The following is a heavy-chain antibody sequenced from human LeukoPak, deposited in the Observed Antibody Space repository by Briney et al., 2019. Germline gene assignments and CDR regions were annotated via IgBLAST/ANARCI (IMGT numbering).Heavy chain of an antibody. CDR2: ISSDART. J-gene: IGHJ4*02. Sequence: PGGSLRLSCAASGFTVSSSYMSWVRQAPGKGLEWVSVISSDARTNYADSVKGRFTISRDNSKNTLYLQMNSLRAEDTAVYYCARDYYDGKGPGDSWGQGTLVTVSS. CDR1: GFTVSSSY. V-gene: IGHV3-53*01. CDR3: ARDYYDGKGPGDS. D-gene: IGHD3-22*01.